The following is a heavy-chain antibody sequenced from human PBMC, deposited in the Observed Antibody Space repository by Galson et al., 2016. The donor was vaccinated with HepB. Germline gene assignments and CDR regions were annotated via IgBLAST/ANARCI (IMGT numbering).Heavy chain of an antibody. V-gene: IGHV4-34*01. CDR3: GRGRRSYGSGVHLY. CDR2: INHNGGT. D-gene: IGHD3-10*01. CDR1: GESLTHYY. Sequence: ETLSLTCGVSGESLTHYYWTWIRQPPGKRPEWIGDINHNGGTNYNPSPGSRVSISIDMSKNQFSLRLDAVTAADTGVYYCGRGRRSYGSGVHLYWGQGSLVTVSS. J-gene: IGHJ4*02.